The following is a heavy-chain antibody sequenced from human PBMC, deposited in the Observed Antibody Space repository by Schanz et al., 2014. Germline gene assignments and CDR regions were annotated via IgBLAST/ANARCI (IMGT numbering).Heavy chain of an antibody. V-gene: IGHV1-18*01. J-gene: IGHJ4*02. CDR3: ARDRRFFDRDGLYDFDT. CDR2: ISVYNHNK. D-gene: IGHD3-3*01. Sequence: QVQLVQSGPEVKKPGATVKVSCKASGYIFINSGIRWVRQAPGQGLEWMGWISVYNHNKEYDQKFQGRVTMTTDTSTSTAYMALTDLRSDDTAVYYGARDRRFFDRDGLYDFDTWGQGTLVTVSS. CDR1: GYIFINSG.